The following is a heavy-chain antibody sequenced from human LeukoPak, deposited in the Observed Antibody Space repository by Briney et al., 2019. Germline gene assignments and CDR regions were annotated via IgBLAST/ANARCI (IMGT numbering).Heavy chain of an antibody. CDR1: GFTFSSYW. D-gene: IGHD2-15*01. V-gene: IGHV3-7*03. Sequence: GGSLRLSCAASGFTFSSYWMNWVRQAPGKGLEWVANIKQDGSEKYYVDSVKGRFTISRDNAKNSLYLQMNSLRAEDTAVYYCARDTYSYSHYFDYWGQGTLVTVSS. CDR3: ARDTYSYSHYFDY. CDR2: IKQDGSEK. J-gene: IGHJ4*02.